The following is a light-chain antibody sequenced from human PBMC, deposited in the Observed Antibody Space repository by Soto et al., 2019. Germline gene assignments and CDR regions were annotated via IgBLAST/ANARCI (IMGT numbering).Light chain of an antibody. CDR3: CSYAGSSSSVI. J-gene: IGLJ2*01. V-gene: IGLV2-23*02. Sequence: QSVLTQPASVSGSPGQSITISCTGTSSDFGTYNRVSWYQQHPGKVPKLILYEVSKRPSGVSNRFSGSRSGNTASLTVSGLQAEDEADYYCCSYAGSSSSVIFGGGTKLTVL. CDR1: SSDFGTYNR. CDR2: EVS.